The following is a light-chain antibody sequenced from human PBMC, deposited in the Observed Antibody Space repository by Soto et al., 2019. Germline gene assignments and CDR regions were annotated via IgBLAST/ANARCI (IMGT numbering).Light chain of an antibody. CDR2: KVS. CDR1: RSLVYHDGNTY. CDR3: KQSTPLPQT. J-gene: IGKJ1*01. V-gene: IGKV2-30*01. Sequence: EDVMTQSPFSLPVTLGQPASIYRSSSRSLVYHDGNTYLNWFQQRPGQPPTRLIYKVSNRDPGVPDRFSGSGSGTEFTLTISTVEAEDVEVYYCKQSTPLPQTFRQGTKVDIK.